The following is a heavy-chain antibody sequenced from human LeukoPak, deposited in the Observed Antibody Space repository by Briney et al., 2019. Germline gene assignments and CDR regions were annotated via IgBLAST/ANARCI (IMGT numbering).Heavy chain of an antibody. J-gene: IGHJ4*02. V-gene: IGHV4-39*07. CDR2: INHSGST. Sequence: KASETLSLTCTVSGGSISSSNYYWGWIRQPPGKGLEWIGEINHSGSTNYNPSLKSRVTISVDTSKNQLSLKLSSVTAADTAVYYCARGPPRMTTVTTSSLDYWGQGTLVTVSS. D-gene: IGHD4-17*01. CDR1: GGSISSSNYY. CDR3: ARGPPRMTTVTTSSLDY.